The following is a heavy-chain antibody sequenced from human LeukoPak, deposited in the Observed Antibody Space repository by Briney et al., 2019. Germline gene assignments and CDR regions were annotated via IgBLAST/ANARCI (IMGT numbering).Heavy chain of an antibody. CDR3: ATGVISPISSSWFQDY. D-gene: IGHD6-13*01. Sequence: ASVKVSCKVSGYTLTELSMHWVRQAPGKGLEWMGGFDPEDGETIYAQKLQGRVTMTEDTSTDTAYMELSSLRSEDTAVYYCATGVISPISSSWFQDYWGQGTLVTVSS. CDR2: FDPEDGET. V-gene: IGHV1-24*01. CDR1: GYTLTELS. J-gene: IGHJ4*02.